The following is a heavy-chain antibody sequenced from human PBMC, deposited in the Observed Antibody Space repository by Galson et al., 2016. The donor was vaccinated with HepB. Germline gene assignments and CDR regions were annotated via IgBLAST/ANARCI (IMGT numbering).Heavy chain of an antibody. Sequence: SLRLSCAASGFTFSSYGMHWVRQAPGKGLEWVAVISYDGSNKYYTDSVKGRFTISRDNSKNTLYLQMNSLRAEDTAVYYCVRNGRGDSWGQGTQVTVSS. CDR2: ISYDGSNK. D-gene: IGHD2-15*01. CDR1: GFTFSSYG. V-gene: IGHV3-30*03. CDR3: VRNGRGDS. J-gene: IGHJ4*02.